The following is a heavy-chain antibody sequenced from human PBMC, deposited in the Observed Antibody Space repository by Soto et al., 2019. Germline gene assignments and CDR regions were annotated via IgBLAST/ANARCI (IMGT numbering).Heavy chain of an antibody. CDR2: ISAYNGHK. V-gene: IGHV1-18*01. D-gene: IGHD6-6*01. J-gene: IGHJ4*02. CDR3: ARWQDSSYWPPVVDF. Sequence: QVQLVQSGAEVKKTGASVKVSCKASGFTFTSYGFSWVRQAPGQGLEWMGWISAYNGHKNYAQKFQDRVTLTTDTSTSTVYMELSSLISDDTAVYYCARWQDSSYWPPVVDFWGQGTMVTVSS. CDR1: GFTFTSYG.